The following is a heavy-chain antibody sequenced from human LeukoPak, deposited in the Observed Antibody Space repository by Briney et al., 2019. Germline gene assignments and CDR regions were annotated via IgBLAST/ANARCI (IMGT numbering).Heavy chain of an antibody. CDR1: GYTFTSYG. Sequence: ASVKVSCKASGYTFTSYGISWVRQAPGQGLEWMGWISAYNGNTNYAQKLQGRVTMTTDTSMSTAYMELRSLRSDDTAVYYCARVSDSSGYFRGYFDYWGQGTLVTVSS. D-gene: IGHD3-22*01. J-gene: IGHJ4*02. CDR3: ARVSDSSGYFRGYFDY. V-gene: IGHV1-18*01. CDR2: ISAYNGNT.